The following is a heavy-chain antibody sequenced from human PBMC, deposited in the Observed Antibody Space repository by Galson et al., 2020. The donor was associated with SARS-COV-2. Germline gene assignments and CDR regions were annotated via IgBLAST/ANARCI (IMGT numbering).Heavy chain of an antibody. V-gene: IGHV4-34*01. Sequence: SETLSLTCAVYGGSFSGYYWTWIRQAPGKGLECIGEIHQSGSANYNPSLKSRLTISVDTSKNQFSLKLTSVTAADTAVYYCARGLRYSGRAARLFRWFDPWGQGTLVTVSS. CDR3: ARGLRYSGRAARLFRWFDP. CDR2: IHQSGSA. CDR1: GGSFSGYY. J-gene: IGHJ5*02. D-gene: IGHD6-6*01.